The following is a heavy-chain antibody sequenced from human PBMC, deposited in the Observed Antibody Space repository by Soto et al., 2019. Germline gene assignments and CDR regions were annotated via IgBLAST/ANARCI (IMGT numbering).Heavy chain of an antibody. D-gene: IGHD4-17*01. CDR3: ARGDATKIVVTTYYGMDV. V-gene: IGHV1-69*13. Sequence: SVKVSCKASGGTFSSYAISWVRQAPGQGLEWMGGIIPIFGTANYAQKFQGRVTITADESTSIVYMDVTSLRSEDTAVYYCARGDATKIVVTTYYGMDVWGQGTTVTVSS. CDR1: GGTFSSYA. CDR2: IIPIFGTA. J-gene: IGHJ6*02.